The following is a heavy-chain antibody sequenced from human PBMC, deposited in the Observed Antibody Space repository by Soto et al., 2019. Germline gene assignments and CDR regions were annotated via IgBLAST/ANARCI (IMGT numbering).Heavy chain of an antibody. CDR2: VSSSGNT. CDR1: GDSLGNYY. D-gene: IGHD3-3*01. V-gene: IGHV4-4*07. Sequence: PSETLSLTCTVSGDSLGNYYWFWIRQPVGKGLEWIGRVSSSGNTNANPTLNSRATMSIDTSKNQFSLRLRSVTAADTALYYCAKGTIFGVISSAMDAWGQGTTVTVSS. CDR3: AKGTIFGVISSAMDA. J-gene: IGHJ6*02.